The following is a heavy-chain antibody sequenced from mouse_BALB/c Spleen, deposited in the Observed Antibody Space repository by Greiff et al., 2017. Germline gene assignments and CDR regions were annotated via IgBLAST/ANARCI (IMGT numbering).Heavy chain of an antibody. D-gene: IGHD1-1*01. CDR1: GYSFTSYW. Sequence: QVQLQQSGPQLVRPGASVKISCKASGYSFTSYWMHWVKQRPGQGLEWIGMIDPSDSETRLNQKFKDKATLTVDKSSSTAYMQLSSPTSEDSAVYYCANSLLLRWFAYWGQGTLVTVSA. J-gene: IGHJ3*01. CDR2: IDPSDSET. V-gene: IGHV1-74*01. CDR3: ANSLLLRWFAY.